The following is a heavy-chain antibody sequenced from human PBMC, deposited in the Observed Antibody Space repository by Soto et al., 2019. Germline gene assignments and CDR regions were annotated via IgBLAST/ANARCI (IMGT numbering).Heavy chain of an antibody. D-gene: IGHD3-3*01. Sequence: GGSLRLSCAASGFTFSSYWMSWVRQAPGKGLEWVANIKQDGSEKYYVDSLKGRFTISRDNAKNSLYLQMNSLRAEDTAVYYCARGSSITIFGVARPRGRYGMDVWGQGTTVTVSS. CDR3: ARGSSITIFGVARPRGRYGMDV. CDR1: GFTFSSYW. CDR2: IKQDGSEK. V-gene: IGHV3-7*04. J-gene: IGHJ6*02.